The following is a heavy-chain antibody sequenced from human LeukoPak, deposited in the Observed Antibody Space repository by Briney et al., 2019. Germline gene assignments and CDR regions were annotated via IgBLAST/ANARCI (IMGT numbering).Heavy chain of an antibody. CDR2: IWYDGSNK. CDR3: AREGPRGNSQFDY. D-gene: IGHD2/OR15-2a*01. CDR1: GFTFSSYG. V-gene: IGHV3-33*01. Sequence: PGGSLRLSCAASGFTFSSYGMHWVRQAPGKGRGWVALIWYDGSNKYYADSVKGRLAISRDNSKNTLYLQMNSLRAEDTAVYYCAREGPRGNSQFDYWGQGTLVTVSS. J-gene: IGHJ4*02.